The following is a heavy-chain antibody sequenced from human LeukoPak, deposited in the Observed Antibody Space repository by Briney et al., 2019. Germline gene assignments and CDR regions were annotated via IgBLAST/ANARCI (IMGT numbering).Heavy chain of an antibody. CDR2: VSVSGGRT. D-gene: IGHD1-1*01. Sequence: PGGSLRLSCAASGSIFTGNAMNWVRQAPGKGLEWVSDVSVSGGRTYYADSVNGRFTIARSKSTNALYLQLSLLRTELSALYYCTIVLDRFPYCAFDIWGQGTMVTVSS. J-gene: IGHJ3*02. CDR3: TIVLDRFPYCAFDI. V-gene: IGHV3-23*01. CDR1: GSIFTGNA.